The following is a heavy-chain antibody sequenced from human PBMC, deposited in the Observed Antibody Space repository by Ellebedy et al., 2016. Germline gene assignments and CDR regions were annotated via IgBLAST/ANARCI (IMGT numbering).Heavy chain of an antibody. CDR1: GFTVSSNY. D-gene: IGHD2-21*01. CDR2: IRSKASGGAT. J-gene: IGHJ6*02. Sequence: GGSLRLSCAASGFTVSSNYMSWVRQAPGKGLEWVGFIRSKASGGATEYAASVKGRFTISRDDSKRIAYLQMNSLKPEDTAVYYCTRVLMIADGGSYDYYGMDVWGQGTTVTVSS. V-gene: IGHV3-49*04. CDR3: TRVLMIADGGSYDYYGMDV.